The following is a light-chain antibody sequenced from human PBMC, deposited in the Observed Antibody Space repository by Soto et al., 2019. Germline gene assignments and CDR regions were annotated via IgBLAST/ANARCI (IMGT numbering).Light chain of an antibody. CDR1: SSNIGNNY. CDR2: DNN. V-gene: IGLV1-51*01. J-gene: IGLJ2*01. Sequence: QSVLTQPPSVSAAPGPKVTISCSGSSSNIGNNYVSWYQQLLGTAPKLLIYDNNNRPSGIPDRFSGSKSGTSATPGITGLQTGDEVDYYCGTWESSLSAVVFGGGTKLTVL. CDR3: GTWESSLSAVV.